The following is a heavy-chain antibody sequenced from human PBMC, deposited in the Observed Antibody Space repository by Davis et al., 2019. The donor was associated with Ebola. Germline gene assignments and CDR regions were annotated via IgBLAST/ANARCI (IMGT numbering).Heavy chain of an antibody. V-gene: IGHV3-7*01. J-gene: IGHJ4*02. CDR1: GFAFNTYW. CDR2: IMQDGSET. D-gene: IGHD4-17*01. CDR3: ARDSRDGGYDY. Sequence: GESLKISCAASGFAFNTYWMTWVRQAPGKGLEWVANIMQDGSETYYVDSVKGRFTISRDNAQNSLYLQMNRLRVEDTAVYYCARDSRDGGYDYWGQGILVIVSS.